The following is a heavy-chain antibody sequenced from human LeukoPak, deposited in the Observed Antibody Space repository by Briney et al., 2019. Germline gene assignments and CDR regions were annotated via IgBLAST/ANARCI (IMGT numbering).Heavy chain of an antibody. J-gene: IGHJ4*02. CDR3: TTSRFY. CDR2: IKSNTDGGTT. Sequence: MTGGSLRLSCGVSGFTFSKAWMIWVRQAPGKGLEWVGRIKSNTDGGTTEYAEPVKGRFTISRDDSKNTLYLQMNRLKTEDTAIYYCTTSRFYWGQGTLVTVSS. CDR1: GFTFSKAW. V-gene: IGHV3-15*01. D-gene: IGHD5-24*01.